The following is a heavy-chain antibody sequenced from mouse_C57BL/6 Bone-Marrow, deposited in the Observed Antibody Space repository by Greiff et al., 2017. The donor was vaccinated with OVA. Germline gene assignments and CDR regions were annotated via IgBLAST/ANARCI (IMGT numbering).Heavy chain of an antibody. CDR3: AGYSNYVWFAY. CDR1: GYTFTSYG. D-gene: IGHD2-5*01. Sequence: QVQLQQSGAELARPGASVKLSCKASGYTFTSYGISWVKQRTGQGLEWIGEIYPRSGNTYYNEKFKGKATLTADKSSSTAYMELRSLTSDDSAVYFCAGYSNYVWFAYWGQGTLVTVSA. V-gene: IGHV1-81*01. CDR2: IYPRSGNT. J-gene: IGHJ3*01.